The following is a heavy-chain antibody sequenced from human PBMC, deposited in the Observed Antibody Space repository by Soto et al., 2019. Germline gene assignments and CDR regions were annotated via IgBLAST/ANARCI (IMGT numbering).Heavy chain of an antibody. D-gene: IGHD3-3*01. CDR3: VRERITIFGVVTPPDY. Sequence: GGSLRLSCAASGFTFSNYGMHWVRQAPGKGLEWVAVIWYDGSNKYYADSVKGRFTISRDNSKNTLYLQMNSLRAEDTAVYYCVRERITIFGVVTPPDYWGQGTLVTVSS. V-gene: IGHV3-33*01. CDR1: GFTFSNYG. CDR2: IWYDGSNK. J-gene: IGHJ4*02.